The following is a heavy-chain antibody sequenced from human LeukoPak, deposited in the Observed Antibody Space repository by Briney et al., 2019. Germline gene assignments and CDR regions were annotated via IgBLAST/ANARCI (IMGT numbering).Heavy chain of an antibody. CDR3: ASYGDLPGYGMDV. CDR1: GFTFSSYS. Sequence: GGSLRLSCAASGFTFSSYSMNWVRQAPGKGLEWVSYISSSSSTIYHADSVKGRFTISRDNAKNSLYLQMNSLRAEDTAVYYCASYGDLPGYGMDVWGQGTTVTVSS. V-gene: IGHV3-48*04. D-gene: IGHD4-17*01. J-gene: IGHJ6*02. CDR2: ISSSSSTI.